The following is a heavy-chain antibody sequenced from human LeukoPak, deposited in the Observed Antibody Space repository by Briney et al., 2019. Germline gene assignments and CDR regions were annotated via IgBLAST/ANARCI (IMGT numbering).Heavy chain of an antibody. CDR2: VHPNSGNT. J-gene: IGHJ5*02. V-gene: IGHV1-8*01. CDR3: ARGPRNDP. CDR1: GYPVTTYE. Sequence: ASVKVSCKTSGYPVTTYEINWVRQAAGQGLEWMGWVHPNSGNTAYAQTFQGRVTMTRDTSISTAYMELSGLRSDDTAVYFCARGPRNDPWGQGTLVTVSS. D-gene: IGHD1-14*01.